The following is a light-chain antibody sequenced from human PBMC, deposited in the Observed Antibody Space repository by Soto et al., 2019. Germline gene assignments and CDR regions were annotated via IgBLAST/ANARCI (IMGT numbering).Light chain of an antibody. J-gene: IGLJ1*01. CDR3: SSYTSSSTYYV. Sequence: QSVLTQPASVSGSPGQSITISFTGNNSDVGGYNYVSWYQLHPGKAPKLMIYDVSDRPSGVPNRFSGSKSGNTASLTISGLQAEDEADYYCSSYTSSSTYYVFGTGTRSPS. CDR1: NSDVGGYNY. V-gene: IGLV2-14*01. CDR2: DVS.